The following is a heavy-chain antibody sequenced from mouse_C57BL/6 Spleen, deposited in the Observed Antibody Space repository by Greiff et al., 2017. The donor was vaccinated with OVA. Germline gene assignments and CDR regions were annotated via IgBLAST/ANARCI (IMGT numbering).Heavy chain of an antibody. J-gene: IGHJ2*01. Sequence: LQESGPELVKPGASVKISCKASGYAFSSSWMNWVKQRPGKGLEWIGRIYPGDGDTNYNGKFKGKATQTADKSSSTAYMQLSSLTSEDSAVYFCARRRVTTVVPFDYWGQGTTLTVSS. CDR2: IYPGDGDT. CDR3: ARRRVTTVVPFDY. CDR1: GYAFSSSW. V-gene: IGHV1-82*01. D-gene: IGHD1-1*01.